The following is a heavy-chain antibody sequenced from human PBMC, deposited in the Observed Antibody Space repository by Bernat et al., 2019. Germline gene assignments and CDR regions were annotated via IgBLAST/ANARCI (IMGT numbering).Heavy chain of an antibody. Sequence: EVQLVESGGGLVQPGGSLRLSCAASGFTFSYYWMSWVRQAPGKGLEWVANIKQDGSEKNYVDSVKGRFTISRDNAKNSLYLQMNSLRAEDTAVYYCARQHYYYMDVWGKGTTVTVSS. V-gene: IGHV3-7*03. CDR1: GFTFSYYW. CDR2: IKQDGSEK. CDR3: ARQHYYYMDV. J-gene: IGHJ6*03.